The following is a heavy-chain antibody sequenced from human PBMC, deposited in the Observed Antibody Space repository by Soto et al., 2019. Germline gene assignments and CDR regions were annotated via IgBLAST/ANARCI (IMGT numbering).Heavy chain of an antibody. CDR1: GGTFSSYT. CDR3: ARASAAAGSYYYYGMDV. Sequence: QVQLVQSGAEVKKPGSSVKVSCKASGGTFSSYTISWVRQAPGQGLEWMGRIIPILGIANYAQKFQGRVTITADKSTSPAYMALSSLRSEDTAVYYCARASAAAGSYYYYGMDVWGQGTTVTVSS. V-gene: IGHV1-69*02. J-gene: IGHJ6*02. CDR2: IIPILGIA. D-gene: IGHD6-13*01.